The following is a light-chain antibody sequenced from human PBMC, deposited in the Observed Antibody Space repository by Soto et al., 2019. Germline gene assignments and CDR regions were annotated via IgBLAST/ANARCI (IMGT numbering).Light chain of an antibody. CDR2: GAS. J-gene: IGKJ5*01. Sequence: VLTQSPGTLSLSPGERATLSCRASQSVRSSYLAWYQQKPGQAPRLLIYGASTRATGIPDRFSGSGSGTEFTLTISSLQSEDFAVYYCQQYNNWPITFGQGTRLEIK. CDR1: QSVRSSY. CDR3: QQYNNWPIT. V-gene: IGKV3D-15*01.